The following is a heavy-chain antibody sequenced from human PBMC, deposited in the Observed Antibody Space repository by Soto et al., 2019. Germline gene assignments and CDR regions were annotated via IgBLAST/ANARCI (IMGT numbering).Heavy chain of an antibody. V-gene: IGHV4-59*08. J-gene: IGHJ4*02. CDR2: ICQTGST. D-gene: IGHD6-19*01. Sequence: SETLSLTCTVSGDSISSYCWSWIRQPPGRGLECIGFICQTGSTNYNPSLKSRVTISVDTSRNQFSLKLSSVTAADTAVYYCARQADTTVAGLGPISNWGQGTLVTVSS. CDR1: GDSISSYC. CDR3: ARQADTTVAGLGPISN.